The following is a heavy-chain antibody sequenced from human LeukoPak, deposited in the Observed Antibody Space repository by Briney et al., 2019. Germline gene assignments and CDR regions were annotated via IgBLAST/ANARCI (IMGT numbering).Heavy chain of an antibody. CDR2: IYYSGST. J-gene: IGHJ4*02. D-gene: IGHD2-15*01. Sequence: SETLSLTCTVSGGSISSSSYYWGWIRQPPGKGLEWIGSIYYSGSTYYNPSLKSRVTISVDTSKNQFSLRLSSVTAADTAVYYCARVRIVVVVAAEFDYWGQGTLVTVSS. CDR3: ARVRIVVVVAAEFDY. V-gene: IGHV4-39*07. CDR1: GGSISSSSYY.